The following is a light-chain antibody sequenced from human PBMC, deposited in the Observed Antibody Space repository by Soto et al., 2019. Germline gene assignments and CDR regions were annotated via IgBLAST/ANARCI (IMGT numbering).Light chain of an antibody. J-gene: IGKJ5*01. CDR3: QQRSNWPIT. Sequence: EIVLTQSPGTLSLSPGERATLSCRASQSVTNNHLAWYHQKPGQAPRLLIYGASTRATGIPDRFSGSGSGTDFTLTISRLEPEDFAVYYCQQRSNWPITFGQGTRLEIK. CDR1: QSVTNNH. CDR2: GAS. V-gene: IGKV3D-20*02.